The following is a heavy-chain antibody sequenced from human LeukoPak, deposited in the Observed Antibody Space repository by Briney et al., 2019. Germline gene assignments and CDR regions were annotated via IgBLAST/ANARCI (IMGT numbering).Heavy chain of an antibody. J-gene: IGHJ4*02. CDR3: AAVPDDYGDYVDY. D-gene: IGHD4-17*01. CDR2: INWNGGST. Sequence: GGSLRLSCAASGFTFDDYGMSWVRQAPGKGLEWVSGINWNGGSTGYADSVKGRFTISRDNAKNSLYLQMNSLRSEDTAVYYCAAVPDDYGDYVDYWGQGTLVTVSS. CDR1: GFTFDDYG. V-gene: IGHV3-20*04.